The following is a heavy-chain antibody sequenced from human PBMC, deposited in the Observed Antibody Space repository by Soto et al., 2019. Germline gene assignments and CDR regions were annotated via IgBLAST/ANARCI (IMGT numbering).Heavy chain of an antibody. CDR2: ISSSSSYI. CDR1: GFTFSSYS. Sequence: GGSLRLSCAASGFTFSSYSMNWVRQAPGKGLEWVSSISSSSSYIYYADSVKGRFTISRDNAKNSLYLQMNSLRAEDTAVYYCARDEVRGVYYYYYMDVWGKGTTVTVSS. CDR3: ARDEVRGVYYYYYMDV. V-gene: IGHV3-21*01. D-gene: IGHD3-10*01. J-gene: IGHJ6*03.